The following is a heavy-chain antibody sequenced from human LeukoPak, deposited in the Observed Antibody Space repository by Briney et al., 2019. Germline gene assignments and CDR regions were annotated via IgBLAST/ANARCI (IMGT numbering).Heavy chain of an antibody. J-gene: IGHJ5*02. V-gene: IGHV4-30-4*08. CDR3: ARDCYCSSTSCYGYNWFDP. CDR1: GGSISSGDYY. Sequence: PSQTLSLTCTVSGGSISSGDYYWSWIRQPPGKGLEWIGYIYYSGSTYYNPSLKSRVTISVDTSKNQFSLKLSSVTAADTAVYYCARDCYCSSTSCYGYNWFDPWGQGTRVTVSS. CDR2: IYYSGST. D-gene: IGHD2-2*01.